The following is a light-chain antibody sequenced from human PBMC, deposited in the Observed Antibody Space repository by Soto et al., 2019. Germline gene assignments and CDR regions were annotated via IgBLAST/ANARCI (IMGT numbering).Light chain of an antibody. CDR2: ATS. V-gene: IGLV2-23*01. J-gene: IGLJ3*02. CDR3: TSFARGSTLV. CDR1: SSDVGTYNL. Sequence: QSVLTQPPSASGSPGQSVIISCTGTSSDVGTYNLVSWYQQYPGKAPKLMIYATSKRPSGVSNRFSGSKSGDTASLTISGLQAEDEADYYCTSFARGSTLVFGGGTKLTVL.